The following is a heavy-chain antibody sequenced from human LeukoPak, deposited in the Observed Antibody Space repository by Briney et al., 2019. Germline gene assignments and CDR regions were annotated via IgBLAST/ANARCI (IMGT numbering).Heavy chain of an antibody. CDR3: ARIAEWVDYYYGMDV. CDR1: GYTFTSYG. Sequence: GASVKVSCKASGYTFTSYGISWVRQAPGQGLEWMGWISAYNGNTNYAQKLQGRVTMTTDTSTSTAYMELRSLRSDDTAVYYCARIAEWVDYYYGMDVWGQGTTVTVSS. CDR2: ISAYNGNT. J-gene: IGHJ6*02. V-gene: IGHV1-18*01. D-gene: IGHD6-13*01.